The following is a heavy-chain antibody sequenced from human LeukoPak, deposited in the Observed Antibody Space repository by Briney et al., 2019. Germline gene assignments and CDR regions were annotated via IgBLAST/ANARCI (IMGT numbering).Heavy chain of an antibody. CDR3: ATGGDPHDAFDI. CDR2: ISGSGGGST. J-gene: IGHJ3*02. V-gene: IGHV3-23*01. D-gene: IGHD2-21*02. CDR1: GFTFSSYA. Sequence: PGGSLRLSCAASGFTFSSYAMSWVRQAPGKGLEWVSAISGSGGGSTYYADSVKGRLTISRDNSKSTLYLQMNSLRAEDTAVYYCATGGDPHDAFDIWGQGTMVTVSS.